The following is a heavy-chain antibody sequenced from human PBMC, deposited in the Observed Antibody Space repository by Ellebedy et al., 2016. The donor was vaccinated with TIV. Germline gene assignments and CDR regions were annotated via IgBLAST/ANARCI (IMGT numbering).Heavy chain of an antibody. J-gene: IGHJ3*02. Sequence: MPSETLSLTCAVYGGSFSTYYWNWIRQPQGKGREWVGEVNHSGSTKYNPYLNSRVTISVNTSKNQFSVKLSSVTAADTAVYYCARWSRGVFDIWGQGTMVTVSS. CDR3: ARWSRGVFDI. CDR1: GGSFSTYY. V-gene: IGHV4-34*01. CDR2: VNHSGST. D-gene: IGHD3-10*01.